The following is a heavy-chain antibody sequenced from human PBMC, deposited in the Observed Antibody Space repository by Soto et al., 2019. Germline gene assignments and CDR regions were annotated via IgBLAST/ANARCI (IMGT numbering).Heavy chain of an antibody. Sequence: TETLSLTCTVSGGSISTSVYYWGWIRQPPGRGLEWMANIYYSGSAYYNPSLKSRVSTSVDTSKNQFSLKLRSVTAADTAVYYCARQGSRAFDIWGQGTMVT. V-gene: IGHV4-39*01. D-gene: IGHD2-15*01. CDR3: ARQGSRAFDI. CDR2: IYYSGSA. CDR1: GGSISTSVYY. J-gene: IGHJ3*02.